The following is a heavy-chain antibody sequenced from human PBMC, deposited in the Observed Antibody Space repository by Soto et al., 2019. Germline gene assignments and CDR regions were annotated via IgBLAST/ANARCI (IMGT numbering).Heavy chain of an antibody. J-gene: IGHJ4*02. CDR1: GASVSSCSFY. CDR3: ARVPLRYSSSHNFDS. V-gene: IGHV4-61*01. Sequence: SRTYSVSGASVSSCSFYWSWIRQPPGKGLEWIGFIYNNETFNYNPSLKSRVTLSVDTSKHQFSLKLSSVTAADTAVYYCARVPLRYSSSHNFDSWGQGALVTVSS. D-gene: IGHD6-19*01. CDR2: IYNNETF.